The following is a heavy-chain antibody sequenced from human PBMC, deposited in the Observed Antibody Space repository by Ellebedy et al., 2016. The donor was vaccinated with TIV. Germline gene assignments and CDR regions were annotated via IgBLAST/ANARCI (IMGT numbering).Heavy chain of an antibody. CDR2: IDPSGGST. D-gene: IGHD1-26*01. CDR1: GYTFTSYY. J-gene: IGHJ6*02. CDR3: ARDRIVGSSSPYYNGMDV. V-gene: IGHV1-46*01. Sequence: AASVKVSCKASGYTFTSYYMHWVRQPPGQGLEWMGAIDPSGGSTDYAQKFQGRVTMTRDTSTSTVYMELSSLRSDDTAVYYCARDRIVGSSSPYYNGMDVWGQGTTVTVSS.